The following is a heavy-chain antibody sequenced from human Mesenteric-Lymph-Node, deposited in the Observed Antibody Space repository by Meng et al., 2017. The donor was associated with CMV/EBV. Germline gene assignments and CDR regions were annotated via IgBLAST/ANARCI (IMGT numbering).Heavy chain of an antibody. D-gene: IGHD2-2*01. CDR3: ARVGVGYCSSTSCYPNWFDP. CDR2: IIPILGIA. CDR1: GYTFMGYY. Sequence: SVKVSCKSSGYTFMGYYMKWVRQAPGQGLEWMGGIIPILGIANYAQKFQGRVTITADKSTSTAYMELSSLRSEDTAVYYCARVGVGYCSSTSCYPNWFDPWGQGTLVTVSS. J-gene: IGHJ5*02. V-gene: IGHV1-69*10.